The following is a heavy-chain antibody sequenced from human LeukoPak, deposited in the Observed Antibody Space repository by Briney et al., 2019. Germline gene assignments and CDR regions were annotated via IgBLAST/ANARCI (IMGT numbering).Heavy chain of an antibody. CDR1: GITLSNYG. Sequence: GGSLRLSCRVSGITLSNYGMSWVRQPPGKGLEWVAGISGSGVSTNYADSVKGRFTISRDNPKNTLYLQMTSLRAEDTAVYFCAKRGVVIRVILVGFHKEAYYFDSWGQGALVTVSS. V-gene: IGHV3-23*01. CDR3: AKRGVVIRVILVGFHKEAYYFDS. D-gene: IGHD3-22*01. J-gene: IGHJ4*02. CDR2: ISGSGVST.